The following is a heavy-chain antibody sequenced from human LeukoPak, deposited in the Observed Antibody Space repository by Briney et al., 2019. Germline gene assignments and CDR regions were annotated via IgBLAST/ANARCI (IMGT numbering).Heavy chain of an antibody. Sequence: PGGSLRLSCAASGFTFSSYWMHWVRQAPGKGLVWVSRINSDGSSTSYADSVKGRFTISRDNSKNTLYLQMNSLRAEDTAVYYCAKDPAPHSYGYVVYFDYWGQGTLVTVSS. CDR3: AKDPAPHSYGYVVYFDY. J-gene: IGHJ4*02. CDR2: INSDGSST. V-gene: IGHV3-74*01. CDR1: GFTFSSYW. D-gene: IGHD5-18*01.